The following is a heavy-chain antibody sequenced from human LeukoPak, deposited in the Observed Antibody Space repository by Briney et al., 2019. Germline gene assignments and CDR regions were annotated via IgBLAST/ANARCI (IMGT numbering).Heavy chain of an antibody. CDR1: GFTFSSYS. Sequence: GGSLRLSCAASGFTFSSYSMNWVRQAPGKGLEWVSSISSSSSYIYYADSVKGRFTISRDNAKNSLHLQMNSLRAEDTAVYYCAKDLGGQWLVFWFDPWGQGTLVTVSS. J-gene: IGHJ5*02. CDR3: AKDLGGQWLVFWFDP. CDR2: ISSSSSYI. D-gene: IGHD6-19*01. V-gene: IGHV3-21*01.